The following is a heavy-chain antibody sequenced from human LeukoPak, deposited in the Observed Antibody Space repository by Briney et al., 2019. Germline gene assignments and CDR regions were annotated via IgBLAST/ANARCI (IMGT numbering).Heavy chain of an antibody. CDR2: IIPIFGTA. Sequence: SVKVSCKASVGTFSSYAISWVRQAPGQGLEWVGVIIPIFGTANYAQKFQGRVTITTDESTSTAYMELSSLRSEDTAVYYCASNRPSYYYDSSGYGNWYFDLWGRGTLVTVSS. J-gene: IGHJ2*01. V-gene: IGHV1-69*05. CDR1: VGTFSSYA. D-gene: IGHD3-22*01. CDR3: ASNRPSYYYDSSGYGNWYFDL.